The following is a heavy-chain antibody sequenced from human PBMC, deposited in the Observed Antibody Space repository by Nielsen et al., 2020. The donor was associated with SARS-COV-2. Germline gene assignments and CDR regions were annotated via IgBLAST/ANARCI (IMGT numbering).Heavy chain of an antibody. CDR1: GFTFSSYW. D-gene: IGHD2-2*01. J-gene: IGHJ6*03. Sequence: GESLKISCAASGFTFSSYWMSWVRQAPGKGLEWVANIKQDGSEKYYVDSVKGRFTISRDNAKNSLYLQMNSLRAEDTAVYYCARDRRGVPAAYDTHYYYYYMDVWGKGTTVTVSS. CDR2: IKQDGSEK. V-gene: IGHV3-7*01. CDR3: ARDRRGVPAAYDTHYYYYYMDV.